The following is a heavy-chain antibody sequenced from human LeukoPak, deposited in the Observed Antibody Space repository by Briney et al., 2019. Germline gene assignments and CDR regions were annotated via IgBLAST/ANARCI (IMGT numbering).Heavy chain of an antibody. D-gene: IGHD3-10*01. Sequence: SVKVSCKASGGTFSSYAISWARQAPGQGLEWMGGIIPIFGTANYAQKFQGRVTITTDESTSTAYMELSSLRSEDTAVYYCARDGTYGSGSYYNGDYWGQGTLVTVSS. CDR1: GGTFSSYA. CDR2: IIPIFGTA. J-gene: IGHJ4*02. V-gene: IGHV1-69*05. CDR3: ARDGTYGSGSYYNGDY.